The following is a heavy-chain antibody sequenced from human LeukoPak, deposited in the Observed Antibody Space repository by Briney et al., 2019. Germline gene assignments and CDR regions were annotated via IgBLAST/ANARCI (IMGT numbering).Heavy chain of an antibody. CDR2: INQSRIT. Sequence: SETLSLTCAVYGAPFSGYWWYWIRQPPGKGLEWIGEINQSRITNYNPFLKSRVSISVDTSKNQFSLKLSSVTAADTAVYYCATTSGHWGQGTLVTVSS. V-gene: IGHV4-34*01. CDR1: GAPFSGYW. CDR3: ATTSGH. J-gene: IGHJ4*02.